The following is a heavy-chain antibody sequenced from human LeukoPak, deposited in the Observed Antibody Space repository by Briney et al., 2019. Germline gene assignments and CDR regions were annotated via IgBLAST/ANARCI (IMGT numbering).Heavy chain of an antibody. Sequence: SETLSLTCAVYGGSFSGYYWSWIRQPPGKGLEWIGEINHSGSTNYNPSLKSRVTISVDTSKNQFSLKLSSLTAADTAVFYCARFEGGSFDYWGQGTLVTVSS. D-gene: IGHD3-16*01. J-gene: IGHJ4*02. V-gene: IGHV4-34*01. CDR1: GGSFSGYY. CDR2: INHSGST. CDR3: ARFEGGSFDY.